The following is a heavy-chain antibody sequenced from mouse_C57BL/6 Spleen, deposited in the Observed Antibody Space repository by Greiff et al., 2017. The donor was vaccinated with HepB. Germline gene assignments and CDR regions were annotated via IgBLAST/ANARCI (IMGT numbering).Heavy chain of an antibody. CDR3: ATTDGGSHFDY. CDR2: INPSTGGT. J-gene: IGHJ2*01. D-gene: IGHD1-1*02. CDR1: GYSFTGYY. V-gene: IGHV1-42*01. Sequence: EVQLQQSGPELVKPGASVKISCKASGYSFTGYYMNWVKQSPEKSLEWIGEINPSTGGTTYNQKFKAKATLTVDKSSSPAYMQLKSLTSEDSAVYSCATTDGGSHFDYWGQGTTLTVSS.